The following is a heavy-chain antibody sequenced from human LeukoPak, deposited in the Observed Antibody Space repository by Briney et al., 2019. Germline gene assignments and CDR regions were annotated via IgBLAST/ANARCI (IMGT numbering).Heavy chain of an antibody. V-gene: IGHV3-23*01. CDR3: ANDPEQWLVQYYFNY. Sequence: GGSLRLSCAASGFTFSSYAMSWVRQAPGKGLEWVSAISGSGGSTYYADSVKGRFTISRDNSKNTLYLQMNSLRAEDTAVYYCANDPEQWLVQYYFNYWGQGTLVTVSS. J-gene: IGHJ4*02. CDR2: ISGSGGST. D-gene: IGHD6-19*01. CDR1: GFTFSSYA.